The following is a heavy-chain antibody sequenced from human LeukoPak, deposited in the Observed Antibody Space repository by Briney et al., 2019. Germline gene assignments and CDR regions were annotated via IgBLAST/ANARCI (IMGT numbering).Heavy chain of an antibody. D-gene: IGHD2-15*01. CDR3: ARRKLGYCSGGSCYYFDY. V-gene: IGHV5-51*01. Sequence: GESLKISCKGSGYSFTSFWIGWVRQMPWKGLEWMGIVYPCDSDTRYSPSVQGQVTISADNSISTAYLQWSSLKASDTAMYYCARRKLGYCSGGSCYYFDYWGQGTLVTVSS. CDR1: GYSFTSFW. CDR2: VYPCDSDT. J-gene: IGHJ4*02.